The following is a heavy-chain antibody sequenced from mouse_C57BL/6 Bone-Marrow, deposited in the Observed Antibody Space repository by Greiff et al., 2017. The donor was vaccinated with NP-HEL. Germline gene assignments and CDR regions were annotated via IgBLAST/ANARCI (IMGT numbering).Heavy chain of an antibody. CDR3: TVYYGNYGYFDY. V-gene: IGHV1-5*01. Sequence: EVQLQQSGTVLARPGASVKMSCKTSGYTFTSYWMHWVKQRPGQGLEWIGAIYPGNSDTSYNQKFKGKAKLTAVTSASTAYMELSSLTNEDSAVYYCTVYYGNYGYFDYWGQGTTLTVSS. CDR2: IYPGNSDT. J-gene: IGHJ2*01. D-gene: IGHD2-1*01. CDR1: GYTFTSYW.